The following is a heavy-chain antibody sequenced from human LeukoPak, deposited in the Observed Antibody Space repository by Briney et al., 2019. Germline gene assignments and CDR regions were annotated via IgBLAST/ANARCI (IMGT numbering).Heavy chain of an antibody. CDR3: TKSRSSWSDDTFDI. CDR2: ISIGSTYM. Sequence: TGGSLRLSCAASGFTLSGYGMFWVRQAPGKGLEWISSISIGSTYMYYADSVKGRFTISRNNAKNSLFLQMNSLRADDTAVYYCTKSRSSWSDDTFDIWGQGTMVTVSS. V-gene: IGHV3-21*01. D-gene: IGHD6-13*01. J-gene: IGHJ3*02. CDR1: GFTLSGYG.